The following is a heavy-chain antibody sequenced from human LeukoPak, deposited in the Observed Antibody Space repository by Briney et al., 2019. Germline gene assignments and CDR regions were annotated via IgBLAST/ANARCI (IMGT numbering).Heavy chain of an antibody. Sequence: PGRSLRLSCAASGFTFSSYGMHWVRQAPGKGLEWVAVISYDGSNKYYADSVKGRFTISRDNSKNTLYLQMNSLRAEDTAVYYCAKDFLGATTLVYWGQGTLVTVSS. V-gene: IGHV3-30*18. CDR3: AKDFLGATTLVY. D-gene: IGHD1-26*01. J-gene: IGHJ4*02. CDR1: GFTFSSYG. CDR2: ISYDGSNK.